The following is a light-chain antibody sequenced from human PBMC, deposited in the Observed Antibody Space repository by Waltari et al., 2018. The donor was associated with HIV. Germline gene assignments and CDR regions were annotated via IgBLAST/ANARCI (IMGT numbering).Light chain of an antibody. J-gene: IGKJ5*01. CDR3: QNYDSAPVA. CDR2: ASS. V-gene: IGKV1-27*01. Sequence: DIQISQVPSSLSASVGSRVTITCRASRDIGNYLAWYQQKPGEVPKLLIYASSSLRSGVPSRFRGSGSGTDFTLTINGLQPEDVASYYCQNYDSAPVAFGQGTRLEI. CDR1: RDIGNY.